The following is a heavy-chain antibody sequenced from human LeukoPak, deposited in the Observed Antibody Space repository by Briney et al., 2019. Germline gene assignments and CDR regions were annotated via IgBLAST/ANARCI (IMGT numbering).Heavy chain of an antibody. CDR3: ARRFGYSSSWDPQVVWFDP. Sequence: PSETLSLTCTVSGGSISSSSYYWGWIRQPPGKGLEWIGSIYYSGSTYYNPSLKSRVTISVDTSKNQFSLKLSSVTAADTAVYYCARRFGYSSSWDPQVVWFDPWGQGTLVTVSS. D-gene: IGHD6-13*01. V-gene: IGHV4-39*01. J-gene: IGHJ5*02. CDR2: IYYSGST. CDR1: GGSISSSSYY.